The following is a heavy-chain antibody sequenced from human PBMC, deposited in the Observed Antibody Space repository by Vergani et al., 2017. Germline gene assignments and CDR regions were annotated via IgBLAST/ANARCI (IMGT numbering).Heavy chain of an antibody. CDR2: INAGNGNT. J-gene: IGHJ5*02. V-gene: IGHV1-3*01. CDR1: GYTFTSYA. CDR3: ARGWLGLGWFDP. Sequence: QVQLVQSGAEVKKPGASVKVSCKASGYTFTSYAMHWVRQAPGQRLEWMGWINAGNGNTNYSQKFQGRVTITRDTSASTAYMELSSLRSEDTTVYYCARGWLGLGWFDPWGQGTLVTVSS. D-gene: IGHD5-24*01.